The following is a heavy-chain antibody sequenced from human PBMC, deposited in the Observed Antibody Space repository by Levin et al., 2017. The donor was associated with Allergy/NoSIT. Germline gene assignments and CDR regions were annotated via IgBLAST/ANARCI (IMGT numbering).Heavy chain of an antibody. V-gene: IGHV3-23*01. D-gene: IGHD4-23*01. CDR1: GFTFSSYA. CDR2: ISGSGGST. J-gene: IGHJ4*02. CDR3: AKGRGRGGNSDYFDY. Sequence: GESLKISCAASGFTFSSYAMSWVRQAPGKGLEWVSAISGSGGSTYYADSVKGRFTISRDNSKNTLYLQMNSLRAEDTAVYYCAKGRGRGGNSDYFDYWGQGTLVTVSS.